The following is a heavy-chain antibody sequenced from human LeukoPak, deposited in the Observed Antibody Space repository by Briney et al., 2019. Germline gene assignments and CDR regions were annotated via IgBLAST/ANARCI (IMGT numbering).Heavy chain of an antibody. CDR2: ISGSGDGT. CDR1: GFIFSKYA. D-gene: IGHD3-22*01. Sequence: GGSLRLSCAASGFIFSKYAISWVSQAPGKGLEWVSAISGSGDGTFYADSVRGRFAISRDNSKNTLFLQMNSLRAEHTALYYCDKRYYGSSGYYFYGIDVWGQGTPVTVPS. CDR3: DKRYYGSSGYYFYGIDV. V-gene: IGHV3-23*01. J-gene: IGHJ6*02.